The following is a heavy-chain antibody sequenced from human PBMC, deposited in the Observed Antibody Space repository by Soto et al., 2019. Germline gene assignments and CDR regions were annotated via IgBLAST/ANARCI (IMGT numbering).Heavy chain of an antibody. J-gene: IGHJ4*02. CDR2: ISSSSSST. V-gene: IGHV3-23*01. Sequence: GGSLRLSCAASGFTFSSFTMSWVRQAPGKGLEWVSAISSSSSSTYYADSVKGRFTISRDNSKNTLYLQMNSLRAEDTAVYYCARDIDYYDSSGYYRDYWGQGTRVTVAS. CDR1: GFTFSSFT. D-gene: IGHD3-22*01. CDR3: ARDIDYYDSSGYYRDY.